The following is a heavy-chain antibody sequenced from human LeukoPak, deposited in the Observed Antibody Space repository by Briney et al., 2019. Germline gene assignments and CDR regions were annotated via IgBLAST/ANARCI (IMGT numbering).Heavy chain of an antibody. CDR3: ARVRWLQEFDY. J-gene: IGHJ4*02. V-gene: IGHV1-46*01. Sequence: ASVKVSCKASGYTFTSYYMHWVRQAPGQGPEWMGIINPSGGSTSYAQKFQGRVTMTRDTSTSTVYMELSSLRSEDTAVYYCARVRWLQEFDYWGQGTLVTVSS. D-gene: IGHD5-24*01. CDR1: GYTFTSYY. CDR2: INPSGGST.